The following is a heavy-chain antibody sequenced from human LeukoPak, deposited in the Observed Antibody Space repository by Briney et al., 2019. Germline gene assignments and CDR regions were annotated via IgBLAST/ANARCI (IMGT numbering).Heavy chain of an antibody. CDR2: ISAYNGNT. Sequence: ASVKVSCKASGYTFTSYGISWVRQAPGQGLEWMGWISAYNGNTNYAQKLQGRVTMTTDTSTSTAYMELRSLRSDDTAVYYCARDRMYCYDSSGYYNDAFDIWGQGTMVTVSS. J-gene: IGHJ3*02. CDR3: ARDRMYCYDSSGYYNDAFDI. D-gene: IGHD3-22*01. CDR1: GYTFTSYG. V-gene: IGHV1-18*01.